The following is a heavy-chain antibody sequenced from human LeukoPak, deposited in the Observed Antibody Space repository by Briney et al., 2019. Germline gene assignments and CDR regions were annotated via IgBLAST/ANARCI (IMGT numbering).Heavy chain of an antibody. J-gene: IGHJ6*02. CDR2: ISSSGSTI. CDR1: GFTFSDYY. CDR3: ARDRVGGGNPNHLYYYGMDV. Sequence: GGSLRLSCAASGFTFSDYYMSWIRQAPGKGLEWVSYISSSGSTIYYADSVKGRFTISRDNAKNSLYLQMNSLRAEDTAVYYCARDRVGGGNPNHLYYYGMDVWGQGTTVTVSS. V-gene: IGHV3-11*01. D-gene: IGHD1-14*01.